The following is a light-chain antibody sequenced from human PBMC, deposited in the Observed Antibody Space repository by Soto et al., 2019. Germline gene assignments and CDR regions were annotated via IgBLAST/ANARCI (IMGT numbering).Light chain of an antibody. Sequence: QSALTQPASVSGSPGQSITISCTGTSSDVGGYNYVSWYQQHPGKAPKLMIYDVSARPSGVSNRFSGSKSGNTASLTISGRQAEDEADYYCSSYKSSSTLFVCGTGTKVTGL. V-gene: IGLV2-14*03. CDR2: DVS. J-gene: IGLJ1*01. CDR1: SSDVGGYNY. CDR3: SSYKSSSTLFV.